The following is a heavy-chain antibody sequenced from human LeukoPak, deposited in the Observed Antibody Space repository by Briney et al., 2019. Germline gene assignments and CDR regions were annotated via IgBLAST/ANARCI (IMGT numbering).Heavy chain of an antibody. CDR3: ARGFHSSGYPPLDY. CDR1: GFTFSVYA. J-gene: IGHJ4*02. V-gene: IGHV3-30*04. CDR2: MSSDGSDK. Sequence: GGSLRLSCAASGFTFSVYALHWVRQAPGKGLEWLAVMSSDGSDKFYADSLKGRFTISRDNSKNTLYLQMNSLRAEDTAAYYCARGFHSSGYPPLDYWGQGTLVTVSS. D-gene: IGHD3-22*01.